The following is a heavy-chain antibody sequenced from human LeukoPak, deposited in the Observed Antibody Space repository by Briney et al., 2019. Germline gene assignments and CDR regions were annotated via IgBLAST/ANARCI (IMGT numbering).Heavy chain of an antibody. J-gene: IGHJ4*02. CDR1: GGSISSYY. Sequence: SETLSLTCTVSGGSISSYYWSWIRQPPGKGLEWIGYIYYSGSTNYNPSLKSRVTISVDTSKNQFSLKLSSVTAADTAVYYCARDRGSGSYSPLLGYWGQGTLVTVSS. CDR2: IYYSGST. CDR3: ARDRGSGSYSPLLGY. D-gene: IGHD1-26*01. V-gene: IGHV4-59*01.